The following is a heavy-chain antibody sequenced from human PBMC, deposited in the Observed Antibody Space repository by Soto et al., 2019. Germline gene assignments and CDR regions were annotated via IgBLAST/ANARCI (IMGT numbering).Heavy chain of an antibody. Sequence: ASVKVSCKTSGYAFSTYDINWVRQAPGQGLEWMGWMNPNSGDTGYAQKFLGRLTMTRDSTIRTVYMELSSLSSEDTAVYYCARVNYYGSGSYQDFFYFYALDVWGQGTTVTVSS. V-gene: IGHV1-8*01. CDR2: MNPNSGDT. CDR3: ARVNYYGSGSYQDFFYFYALDV. CDR1: GYAFSTYD. D-gene: IGHD3-10*01. J-gene: IGHJ6*02.